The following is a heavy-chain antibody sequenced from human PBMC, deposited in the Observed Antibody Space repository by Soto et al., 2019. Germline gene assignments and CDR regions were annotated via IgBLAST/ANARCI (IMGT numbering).Heavy chain of an antibody. D-gene: IGHD3-10*01. Sequence: QVQLVESGGGVVQPGRSLRLSCAASGFTFSSYGMHWVRQAPGKGLEWVAVIWYDGSNKYYADSVKGRFTISRDNSKNTLYLQMNSLRAEDRAVYYCAREDYGSGSFDYRGQGTLVTVSS. J-gene: IGHJ4*02. CDR2: IWYDGSNK. V-gene: IGHV3-33*01. CDR1: GFTFSSYG. CDR3: AREDYGSGSFDY.